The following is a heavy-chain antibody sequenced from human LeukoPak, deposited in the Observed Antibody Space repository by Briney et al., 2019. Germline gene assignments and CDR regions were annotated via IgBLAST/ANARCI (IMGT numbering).Heavy chain of an antibody. CDR3: AHYYYETSGFAY. Sequence: SGPTLVQPTQTLTLTCSFSGFSVSTTGVDGSWIRRPPGMALEWLALIYWDDEKRYSPSLMNRLTISKDTSKTQVVLKLTKMDAVDTAIYYCAHYYYETSGFAYWGQGTLVTVSS. J-gene: IGHJ4*02. CDR2: IYWDDEK. V-gene: IGHV2-5*02. CDR1: GFSVSTTGVD. D-gene: IGHD3-22*01.